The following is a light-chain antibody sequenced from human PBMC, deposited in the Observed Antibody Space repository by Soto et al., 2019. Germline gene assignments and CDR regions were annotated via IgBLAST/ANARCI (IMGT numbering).Light chain of an antibody. V-gene: IGKV1-17*01. J-gene: IGKJ1*01. CDR1: QGMSND. Sequence: DIQMTQSPSSLSASVGDRVTITCRASQGMSNDLGWYQQKPGKAPKLLIYAASSLQTGVPSSFSGSGSGTEFTLTISSLQPEDFATYYCLQYNSYPWTFGQGTKVEIK. CDR3: LQYNSYPWT. CDR2: AAS.